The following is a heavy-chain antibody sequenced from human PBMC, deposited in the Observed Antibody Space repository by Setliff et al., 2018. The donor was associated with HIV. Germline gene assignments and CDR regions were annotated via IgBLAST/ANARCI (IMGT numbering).Heavy chain of an antibody. D-gene: IGHD3-22*01. CDR1: GGSFSGYY. CDR2: IYTSGLT. Sequence: PSETLSLTCAVYGGSFSGYYWVWIRQPALKGLEWIGRIYTSGLTNYNPSLKSRVTISVDTSKNQFSLKLSSVTAADTAVYYCARHDSGGYYSLDYWGQGTLVTVSS. J-gene: IGHJ4*02. V-gene: IGHV4-59*10. CDR3: ARHDSGGYYSLDY.